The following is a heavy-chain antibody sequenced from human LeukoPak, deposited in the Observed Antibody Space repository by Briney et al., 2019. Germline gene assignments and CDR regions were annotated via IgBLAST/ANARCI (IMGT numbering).Heavy chain of an antibody. J-gene: IGHJ4*02. Sequence: SETLSLTCTVSGGSISSYYWSWIRQPAGKVLEWIGRIYTSGSTNYNPSLKSRVTMSVDTSKNQFSLKLSSVTAADTAVYYCARDRRQWFGELYPFDYWGQGTLVTVSS. V-gene: IGHV4-4*07. CDR1: GGSISSYY. CDR3: ARDRRQWFGELYPFDY. CDR2: IYTSGST. D-gene: IGHD3-10*01.